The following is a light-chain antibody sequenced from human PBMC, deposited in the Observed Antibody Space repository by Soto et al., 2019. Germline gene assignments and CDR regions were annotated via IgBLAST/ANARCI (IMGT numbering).Light chain of an antibody. J-gene: IGLJ1*01. V-gene: IGLV2-8*01. CDR1: SSDVGRYDY. CDR2: DVS. Sequence: QSALTQPPSASGSPGQSVTISCTGTSSDVGRYDYVSWYQHRPGKAPKLIIYDVSQRPSGVPDRFSGSKSGNTASLPVSGLQAEDEADYYCNSYADSNTYLFGPGTKV. CDR3: NSYADSNTYL.